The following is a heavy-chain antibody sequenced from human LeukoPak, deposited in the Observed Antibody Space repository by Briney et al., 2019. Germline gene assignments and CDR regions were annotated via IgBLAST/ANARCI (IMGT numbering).Heavy chain of an antibody. V-gene: IGHV3-23*01. J-gene: IGHJ4*02. CDR1: GFTFSSYA. CDR2: ISGSGGST. CDR3: AKGSTGYYGSGSLEKSQVFDY. Sequence: HSGGSLRLSCAASGFTFSSYAMSWVRQAPGKGLEWVSAISGSGGSTYYADSVKGRFTISRDNSKNTLYLQMNRLRAEDTAVYYCAKGSTGYYGSGSLEKSQVFDYWGQGTLVTVSS. D-gene: IGHD3-10*01.